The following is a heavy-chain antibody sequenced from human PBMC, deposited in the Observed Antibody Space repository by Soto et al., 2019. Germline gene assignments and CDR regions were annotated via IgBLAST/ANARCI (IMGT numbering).Heavy chain of an antibody. Sequence: GGSLRLSCVASGFTFANYAMSWVRQAPGKGLEWVSGIRAGGGDTNYADSVKGRFTISRDNSQNTLYLLMDSLRAEDTAVYYCAKNYFFDNWGQGAPVTVSS. V-gene: IGHV3-23*01. CDR1: GFTFANYA. J-gene: IGHJ4*02. CDR2: IRAGGGDT. CDR3: AKNYFFDN.